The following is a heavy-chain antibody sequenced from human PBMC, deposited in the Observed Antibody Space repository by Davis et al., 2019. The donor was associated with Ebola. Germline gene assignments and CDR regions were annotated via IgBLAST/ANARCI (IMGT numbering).Heavy chain of an antibody. J-gene: IGHJ6*02. V-gene: IGHV3-74*01. CDR1: GFTFSNYY. Sequence: HTGGSLRLSCAASGFTFSNYYLHWVRQAPGKGLEWVARIKTDDSTTRYADSVKGRFTISRDNTKNTLYLQMNSLRGDDTAVYYCVRDTSHQLPHWLYYFYGMDVWGQGTTVTVSS. D-gene: IGHD2-2*01. CDR2: IKTDDSTT. CDR3: VRDTSHQLPHWLYYFYGMDV.